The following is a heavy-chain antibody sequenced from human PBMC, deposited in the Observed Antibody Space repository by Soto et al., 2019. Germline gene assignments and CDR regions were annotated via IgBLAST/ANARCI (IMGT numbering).Heavy chain of an antibody. CDR2: IWYDGSNK. Sequence: GGSLRLSCAASGFTFSSYGMHWVRQAPGKGLEWVAVIWYDGSNKYYADSVKGRFTISRDNSKNTLYLQMNSLRAEDTAVYYCARAMVRGYYYYGMDVWGQGTTVTVSS. V-gene: IGHV3-33*01. D-gene: IGHD3-10*01. CDR1: GFTFSSYG. J-gene: IGHJ6*02. CDR3: ARAMVRGYYYYGMDV.